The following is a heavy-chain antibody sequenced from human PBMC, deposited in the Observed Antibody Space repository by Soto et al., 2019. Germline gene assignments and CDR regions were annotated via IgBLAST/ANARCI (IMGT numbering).Heavy chain of an antibody. V-gene: IGHV3-7*01. CDR1: GFTFSNYW. D-gene: IGHD6-19*01. CDR3: ARVAYGNGWIFDH. Sequence: GSLRLSCAASGFTFSNYWMSWVRQAPGKGLEWVANIKQDGSEKYYVDSVKGRFTRSRDNAQNSLQLQMNSLRAEDTAIYFCARVAYGNGWIFDHWGQGTLVTVSS. CDR2: IKQDGSEK. J-gene: IGHJ4*01.